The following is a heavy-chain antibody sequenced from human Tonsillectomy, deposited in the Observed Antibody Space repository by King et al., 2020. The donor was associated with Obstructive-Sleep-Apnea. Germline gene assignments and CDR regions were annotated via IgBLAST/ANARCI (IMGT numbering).Heavy chain of an antibody. J-gene: IGHJ6*02. CDR3: ARTLLYYYGMDV. CDR2: ISHSSSTI. CDR1: GFTFSSYS. V-gene: IGHV3-48*04. Sequence: VQLVESGGGLVQPGGSLRLSCAASGFTFSSYSMNWVRQAPGKGLEWVSYISHSSSTIYYADSVKGRFTISRDNAKNSLYLQMNSLRAEDTAVYYCARTLLYYYGMDVWGQRTTVTVSS.